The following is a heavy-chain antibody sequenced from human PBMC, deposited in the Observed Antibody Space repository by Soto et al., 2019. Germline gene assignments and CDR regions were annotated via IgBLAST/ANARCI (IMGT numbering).Heavy chain of an antibody. CDR2: IHHSGGT. CDR3: TRVAVPDLRGWATRSYYYSYMAV. D-gene: IGHD2-2*01. CDR1: SGSISSDNW. V-gene: IGHV4-4*02. Sequence: QVQLQESGPGQVEPSGTLSLTCAVSSGSISSDNWWSWVRQSPEKGLEWIGEIHHSGGTNYNPSLKSRLTMSVDKSKNQFSLKLRFVTAADSAVYYCTRVAVPDLRGWATRSYYYSYMAVWGKGTTVTVSS. J-gene: IGHJ6*03.